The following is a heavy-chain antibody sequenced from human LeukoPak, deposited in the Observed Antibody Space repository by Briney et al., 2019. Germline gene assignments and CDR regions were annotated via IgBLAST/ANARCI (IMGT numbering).Heavy chain of an antibody. D-gene: IGHD3-22*01. Sequence: GASVKVSCKASGGTFSSYAISWVRQAPGQGLEWMGRIIPILGIANYAQRFQGRVTITADKSTSTAYMELSSLRSEDTAVYYCAREAGMIVAYGMDVWGQGTTVTVSS. CDR1: GGTFSSYA. V-gene: IGHV1-69*04. CDR2: IIPILGIA. J-gene: IGHJ6*02. CDR3: AREAGMIVAYGMDV.